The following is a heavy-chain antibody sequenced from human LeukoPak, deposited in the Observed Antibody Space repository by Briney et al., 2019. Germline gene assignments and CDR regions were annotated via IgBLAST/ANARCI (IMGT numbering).Heavy chain of an antibody. D-gene: IGHD2-2*01. CDR1: GYTFTSYD. Sequence: ASVKVSCKASGYTFTSYDINWVRQATGQGLEWMGWMNPNSGNTGYAQKFQGRVTITRNTSISTAYMELSSLRSEDTAVYYCARARRVIVVVPAAMRHYYYYMDVWGKGTTVTVSS. J-gene: IGHJ6*03. CDR2: MNPNSGNT. CDR3: ARARRVIVVVPAAMRHYYYYMDV. V-gene: IGHV1-8*03.